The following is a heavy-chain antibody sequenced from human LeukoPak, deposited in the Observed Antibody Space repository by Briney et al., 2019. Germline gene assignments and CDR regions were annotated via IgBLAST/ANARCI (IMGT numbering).Heavy chain of an antibody. CDR2: MYHSGST. CDR1: GYSISSAYY. CDR3: ARAMGIVVVPAAFDY. J-gene: IGHJ4*02. D-gene: IGHD2-2*03. Sequence: PSETLSLTCSVSGYSISSAYYWGWIRQPPGKGLEWIGTMYHSGSTNYNPSLKSRVTISVDTSKNQFSLKLSSVTAADTAVYYCARAMGIVVVPAAFDYWGQGTLVTVSS. V-gene: IGHV4-38-2*02.